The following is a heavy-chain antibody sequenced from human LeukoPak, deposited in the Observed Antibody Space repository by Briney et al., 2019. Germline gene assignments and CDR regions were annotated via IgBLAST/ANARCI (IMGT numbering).Heavy chain of an antibody. V-gene: IGHV3-7*01. Sequence: PGGSLRLSCAASGFTFNSYWIHWVRQAPGKGLEWVANIKQDGSEKYYVDSVKGRFTISRDNAKNSLYLQMNSLRAEDTAVYYCARDLPVAGDYWGQGTLVTVSS. CDR1: GFTFNSYW. CDR2: IKQDGSEK. CDR3: ARDLPVAGDY. D-gene: IGHD6-19*01. J-gene: IGHJ4*02.